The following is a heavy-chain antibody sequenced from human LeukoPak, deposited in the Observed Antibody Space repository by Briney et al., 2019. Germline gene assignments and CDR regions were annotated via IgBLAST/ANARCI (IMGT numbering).Heavy chain of an antibody. D-gene: IGHD5-12*01. J-gene: IGHJ4*02. Sequence: SETLSLTCAVYGGSFSGYYWSWIRQPPGKGLEWIGEINHSGSTNYNPSLKSRVTISVDTPKNQFSLKLSSVTAADTAVYYCASRAWLRYGYDGFDYWGQGTLVTVSS. CDR2: INHSGST. V-gene: IGHV4-34*01. CDR3: ASRAWLRYGYDGFDY. CDR1: GGSFSGYY.